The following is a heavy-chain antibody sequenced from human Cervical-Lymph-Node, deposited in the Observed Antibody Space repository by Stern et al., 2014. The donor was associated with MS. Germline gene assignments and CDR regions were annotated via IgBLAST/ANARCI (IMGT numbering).Heavy chain of an antibody. J-gene: IGHJ6*02. CDR2: IIPIFGTA. CDR3: ASCYHLTLHYYYYGMDV. CDR1: GGTFSSYA. Sequence: VQLVQSGAEVKKPGSSVKVSCKASGGTFSSYAISWVRQAPGQGLEWMGGIIPIFGTANYAQKFQGRVTITADESTSTAYMELSSLRSEDTAVYYCASCYHLTLHYYYYGMDVWGQGTTVTVSS. V-gene: IGHV1-69*01. D-gene: IGHD3-9*01.